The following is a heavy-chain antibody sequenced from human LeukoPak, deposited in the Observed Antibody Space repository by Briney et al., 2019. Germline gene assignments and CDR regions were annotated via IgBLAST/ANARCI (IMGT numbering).Heavy chain of an antibody. J-gene: IGHJ3*02. D-gene: IGHD3-22*01. CDR3: ARPHYESSGLYVDAFDI. CDR1: GYTLTAYY. CDR2: INPNSGGT. V-gene: IGHV1-2*06. Sequence: ASVEVSCKASGYTLTAYYLHWVRQAPGQGLEWMGRINPNSGGTTYAQKFQGRVTMTRDTSIGTAYMELSSLRSDDTAVYYCARPHYESSGLYVDAFDIWGQGTMVTVSS.